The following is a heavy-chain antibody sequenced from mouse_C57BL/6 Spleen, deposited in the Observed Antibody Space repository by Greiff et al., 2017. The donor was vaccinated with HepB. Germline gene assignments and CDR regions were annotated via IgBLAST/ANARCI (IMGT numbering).Heavy chain of an antibody. CDR1: GYAFSSSW. CDR2: IYPGDGDT. J-gene: IGHJ2*01. D-gene: IGHD1-1*01. Sequence: QVHVKQSGPELVKPGASVKISCKASGYAFSSSWMNWVKQRPGKGLEWIGRIYPGDGDTNYNGKFKGKATLTADKSSSTAYMQLSSLTSEDSAVYFCASPFGSSYYFDYWGQGTTLTVSS. CDR3: ASPFGSSYYFDY. V-gene: IGHV1-82*01.